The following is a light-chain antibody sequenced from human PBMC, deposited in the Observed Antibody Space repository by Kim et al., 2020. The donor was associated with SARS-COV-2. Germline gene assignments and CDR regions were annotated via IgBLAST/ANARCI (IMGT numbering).Light chain of an antibody. Sequence: SPGDRASPPCRASHSVSSRYLAWYQQKPGQAPRLLIYGASSRATGIPDRFSGSGSRTDFTLTISRLEPEDVAVYYCQQYGSSPLTFGGGTKVDIK. CDR2: GAS. V-gene: IGKV3-20*01. J-gene: IGKJ4*01. CDR3: QQYGSSPLT. CDR1: HSVSSRY.